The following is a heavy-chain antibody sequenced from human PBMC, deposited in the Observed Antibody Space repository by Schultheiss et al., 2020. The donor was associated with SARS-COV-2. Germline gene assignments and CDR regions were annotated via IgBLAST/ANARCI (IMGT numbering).Heavy chain of an antibody. Sequence: ASVKVSCKASGYTFTGYYMHWVRQAPGQRLEWMGWSNAGNGNTKYSQEFQGRVTITRDTSASTAYMELSSLRSEDTAVYYCARTNCSGGSCYSGYFDYWGQGTLVTVSS. D-gene: IGHD2-15*01. CDR3: ARTNCSGGSCYSGYFDY. J-gene: IGHJ4*02. CDR2: SNAGNGNT. V-gene: IGHV1-3*02. CDR1: GYTFTGYY.